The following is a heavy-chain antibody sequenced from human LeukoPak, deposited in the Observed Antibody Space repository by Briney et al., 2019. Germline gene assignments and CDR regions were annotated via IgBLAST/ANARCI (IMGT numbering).Heavy chain of an antibody. CDR2: IYTSGST. CDR3: ARVDGSCSGGSCPSGNWFDP. J-gene: IGHJ5*02. CDR1: GGSISSGSYY. D-gene: IGHD2-15*01. V-gene: IGHV4-61*02. Sequence: SQTLSLTCTVSGGSISSGSYYWRWIRQPAGKGLERIGRIYTSGSTNYNPSLKGRVTISYTSKNQFSLKLNSVTAADTAVYYCARVDGSCSGGSCPSGNWFDPWGQGTLVTVSS.